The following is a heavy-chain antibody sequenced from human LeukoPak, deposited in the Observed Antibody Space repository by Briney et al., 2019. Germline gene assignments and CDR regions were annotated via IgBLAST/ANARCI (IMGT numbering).Heavy chain of an antibody. J-gene: IGHJ6*02. Sequence: SETLSLTCAVYGGSFSGYYWSWIRQPPGKGLEWIGEINHSGSTNYNPSLKSRVTISVDTSKNQFSLKLSSVTAADTAVYYCARHGLGYYYGMDVWGQGTAVTVSS. V-gene: IGHV4-34*01. CDR3: ARHGLGYYYGMDV. D-gene: IGHD3-10*01. CDR2: INHSGST. CDR1: GGSFSGYY.